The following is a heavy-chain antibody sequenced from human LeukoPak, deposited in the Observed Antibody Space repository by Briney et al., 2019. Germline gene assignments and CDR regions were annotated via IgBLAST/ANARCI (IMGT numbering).Heavy chain of an antibody. CDR3: ATWGLELRSFDY. CDR1: GYTLTELS. V-gene: IGHV1-24*01. J-gene: IGHJ4*02. CDR2: FDPEDGET. Sequence: GASVKVSCKVSGYTLTELSMHWERQAPGKGLEWMGGFDPEDGETIYAQKFQGRVTMTEDTSTDTAYMELSSLRSEDTAVYYCATWGLELRSFDYWGQGTLVTVSS. D-gene: IGHD1-7*01.